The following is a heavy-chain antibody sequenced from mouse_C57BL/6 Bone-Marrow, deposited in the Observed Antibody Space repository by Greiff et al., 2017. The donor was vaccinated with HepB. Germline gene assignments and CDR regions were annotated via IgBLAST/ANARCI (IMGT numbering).Heavy chain of an antibody. CDR3: ARRGWLLRYFDV. CDR1: GYTFTSYW. D-gene: IGHD2-3*01. CDR2: IHPNSGST. Sequence: QVQLQQPGAELVKPGASVKLSCKASGYTFTSYWIHWVKQRPGQGLEWIGMIHPNSGSTNYNEKFKSKATLTVDKSSSTAYMQLSSLTSEDSAVYYCARRGWLLRYFDVWGTGTTVTVSS. J-gene: IGHJ1*03. V-gene: IGHV1-64*01.